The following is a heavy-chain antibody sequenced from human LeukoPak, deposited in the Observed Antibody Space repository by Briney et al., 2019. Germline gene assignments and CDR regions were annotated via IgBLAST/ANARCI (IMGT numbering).Heavy chain of an antibody. J-gene: IGHJ4*02. D-gene: IGHD1-26*01. Sequence: SETLSLTCIVSRGSISDHFWSWIRQPAGKGLEWIGRMYVSGSTKYNPSLKSRVTMSIDTFKNHFSLKITSVTAADTAIYYCARETILSLTQYNLGSFIDYWGQGISVTVSS. V-gene: IGHV4-4*07. CDR2: MYVSGST. CDR3: ARETILSLTQYNLGSFIDY. CDR1: RGSISDHF.